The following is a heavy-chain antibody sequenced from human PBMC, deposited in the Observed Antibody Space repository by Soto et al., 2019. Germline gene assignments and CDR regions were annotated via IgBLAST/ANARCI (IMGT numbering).Heavy chain of an antibody. V-gene: IGHV3-23*01. Sequence: GGSLRLSCAASGFTFSSYAMSWVRQAPGKGLEWVSAISGSGGSTYYAASVKGRFTISRDNSKNTLYLQMNSLRAEDTAVFYCAKDITNGFYCGGVNCYSDYWGQGT. CDR2: ISGSGGST. CDR1: GFTFSSYA. D-gene: IGHD2-21*01. CDR3: AKDITNGFYCGGVNCYSDY. J-gene: IGHJ4*02.